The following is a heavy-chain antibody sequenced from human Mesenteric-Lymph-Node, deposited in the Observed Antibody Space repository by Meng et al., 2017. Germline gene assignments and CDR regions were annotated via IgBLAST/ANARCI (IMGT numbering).Heavy chain of an antibody. Sequence: SETLSLTCTVSGGSISSGGYYWSWIRQHPGKGLEWIGYIYYSGSTYYNPSLKSRVTISVDTSKNQFSLKLSSVTAADTAVYYCARSVARRTYYFDYWGQGTLVTVSS. V-gene: IGHV4-31*03. D-gene: IGHD1-14*01. CDR3: ARSVARRTYYFDY. CDR1: GGSISSGGYY. J-gene: IGHJ4*02. CDR2: IYYSGST.